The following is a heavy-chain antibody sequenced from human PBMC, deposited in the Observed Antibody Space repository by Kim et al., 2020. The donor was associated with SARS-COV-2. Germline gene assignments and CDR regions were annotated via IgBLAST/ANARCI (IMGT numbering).Heavy chain of an antibody. V-gene: IGHV1-2*02. D-gene: IGHD3-9*01. CDR1: GYTFTGYY. Sequence: ASVKVSCKASGYTFTGYYMHWVRQAPGQGLEWMGWINPNSGGTNYAQKFQGRVTMTRDTSISTAYMELSRLRSDDTAVYYCARAGVPPDYDILTGYYAFDIWGQGTMVTVSS. CDR3: ARAGVPPDYDILTGYYAFDI. CDR2: INPNSGGT. J-gene: IGHJ3*02.